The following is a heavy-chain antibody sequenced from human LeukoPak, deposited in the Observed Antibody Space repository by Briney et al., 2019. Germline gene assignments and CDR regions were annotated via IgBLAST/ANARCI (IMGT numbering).Heavy chain of an antibody. J-gene: IGHJ4*02. D-gene: IGHD5-18*01. CDR2: INHSGST. CDR1: GGSFSGYY. CDR3: ARWGIQLRLVSWTGFDY. V-gene: IGHV4-34*01. Sequence: SETLSLTCAVYGGSFSGYYWSWIRQPPGKGLEWIGEINHSGSTNYNPSLKSRVTISVDTSKKQFSLKLSSVTAADTAVYYCARWGIQLRLVSWTGFDYWGQGTLVTVSS.